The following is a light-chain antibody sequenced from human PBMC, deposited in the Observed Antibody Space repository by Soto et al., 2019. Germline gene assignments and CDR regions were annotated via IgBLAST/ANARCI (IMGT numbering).Light chain of an antibody. V-gene: IGKV3-20*01. Sequence: EIVLTQSPGTLSLSPGERATLSCRASETVGSNLAWYQQKPGQAPRLLIYGTFTRATGIPARFSGSGSGADFTLTISRLEPEDFAVYYCQQYGSPPITFGQGTRLEIK. J-gene: IGKJ5*01. CDR3: QQYGSPPIT. CDR2: GTF. CDR1: ETVGSN.